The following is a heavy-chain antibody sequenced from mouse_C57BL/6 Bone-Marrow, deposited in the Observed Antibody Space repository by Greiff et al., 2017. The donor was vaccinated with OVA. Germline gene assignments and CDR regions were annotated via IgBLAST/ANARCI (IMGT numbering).Heavy chain of an antibody. J-gene: IGHJ4*01. Sequence: EVQGVESGAGLVKPGGSLKLSCAASGFTFSSYAMYWVRQTPEKRLEWVAYISSGGDYIYYAETVKGRFTISRDNARNTLYLQMSSLKSEDTAMYYCTRLLDAIDYWGQGTSVTVSS. V-gene: IGHV5-9-1*02. CDR1: GFTFSSYA. D-gene: IGHD2-1*01. CDR2: ISSGGDYI. CDR3: TRLLDAIDY.